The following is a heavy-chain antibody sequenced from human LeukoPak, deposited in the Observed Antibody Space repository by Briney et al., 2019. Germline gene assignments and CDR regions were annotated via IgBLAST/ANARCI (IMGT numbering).Heavy chain of an antibody. Sequence: SVKVSCKASGGTFSSYAISWVRQAPGQGLEWMGRIIPILGIANYAQRFQGRVTITADKSTSTAYMELSSLRSEDTAVYYCARGGETTGDLDYWGQGTLVTVSS. CDR3: ARGGETTGDLDY. D-gene: IGHD7-27*01. J-gene: IGHJ4*02. CDR2: IIPILGIA. CDR1: GGTFSSYA. V-gene: IGHV1-69*04.